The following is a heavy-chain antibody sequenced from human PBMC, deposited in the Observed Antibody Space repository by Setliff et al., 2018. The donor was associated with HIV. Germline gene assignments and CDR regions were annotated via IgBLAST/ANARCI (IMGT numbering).Heavy chain of an antibody. D-gene: IGHD3-22*01. CDR1: GFSFSTYW. CDR3: ARERWDSSGYYIY. Sequence: PGGSLRLSCVASGFSFSTYWMSWVRQAPGKGLEWVANIKQRGSEKYYADSVKGRFTISRDNAKNSLYLQMNSLRAEDTAVYYCARERWDSSGYYIYWGQGTLVTVSS. J-gene: IGHJ4*02. V-gene: IGHV3-7*01. CDR2: IKQRGSEK.